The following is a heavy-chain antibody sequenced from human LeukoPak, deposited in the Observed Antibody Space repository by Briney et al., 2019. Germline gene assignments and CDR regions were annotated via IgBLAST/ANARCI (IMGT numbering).Heavy chain of an antibody. D-gene: IGHD3-3*01. CDR3: ARDGITIFGVVITGFYDY. Sequence: GGSLRLSCAASGFTFSSYAMSWVRQAPGKGLEWVSAISGSGGSTYYADSVKGRFTISRDNSKNTLYLQMNSLRAEDTAVYYCARDGITIFGVVITGFYDYWGQGTLVTVSS. CDR1: GFTFSSYA. J-gene: IGHJ4*02. V-gene: IGHV3-23*01. CDR2: ISGSGGST.